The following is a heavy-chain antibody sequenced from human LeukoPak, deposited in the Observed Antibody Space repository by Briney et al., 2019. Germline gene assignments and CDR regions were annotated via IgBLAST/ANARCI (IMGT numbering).Heavy chain of an antibody. V-gene: IGHV3-15*07. CDR1: GVTFSNGW. CDR3: TTYKTVYSYVQWDFDY. Sequence: PGGSLRLSCAAPGVTFSNGWLNWVWQAPGKGLEWVGRSKSKTDGGTTDYAAPVKGRFTISRDDSKNTVYLQMNSLKTDDTAVYYCTTYKTVYSYVQWDFDYWGQGTLVTVSS. D-gene: IGHD5-18*01. CDR2: SKSKTDGGTT. J-gene: IGHJ4*02.